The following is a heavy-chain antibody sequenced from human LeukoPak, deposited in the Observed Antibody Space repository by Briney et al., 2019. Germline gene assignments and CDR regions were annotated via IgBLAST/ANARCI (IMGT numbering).Heavy chain of an antibody. V-gene: IGHV4-4*07. J-gene: IGHJ5*02. CDR3: ARDRGEHDYGDMDWFDP. Sequence: SETLSLTCTVSGGSISSYYWSWIRQPAGKGLEWIGRIYTSGSTNYNPSLKNRVTMSVDTSKNQFSLKLSSVTAADTAVYYCARDRGEHDYGDMDWFDPWGQGTLVTVSS. CDR2: IYTSGST. D-gene: IGHD4-17*01. CDR1: GGSISSYY.